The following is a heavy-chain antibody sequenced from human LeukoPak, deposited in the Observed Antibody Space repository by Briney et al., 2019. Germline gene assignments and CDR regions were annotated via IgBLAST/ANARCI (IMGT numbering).Heavy chain of an antibody. CDR1: GFTLSSYA. CDR3: AIYSGYGTNAFDI. CDR2: ISGGGGNT. Sequence: GGSLRLSCAASGFTLSSYAMTWGRQGPGKGLEWVSDISGGGGNTYYADSVKGRFTISRDNSKNTLYLQMHSLTAEDTAVYYCAIYSGYGTNAFDIWGQGTMVTVSS. V-gene: IGHV3-23*01. D-gene: IGHD5-12*01. J-gene: IGHJ3*02.